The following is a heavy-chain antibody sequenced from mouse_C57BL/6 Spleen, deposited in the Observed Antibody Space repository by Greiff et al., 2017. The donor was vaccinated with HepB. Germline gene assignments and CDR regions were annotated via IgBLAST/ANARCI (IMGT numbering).Heavy chain of an antibody. J-gene: IGHJ4*01. CDR2: SNYDGSST. V-gene: IGHV5-16*01. CDR1: GFTFSDYY. D-gene: IGHD1-1*02. Sequence: VQLKESEGGLVQPGSSMKLSCTASGFTFSDYYMAWVRQVPEKGLEWVANSNYDGSSTYYLDSLKSRFIISRDNAKNILYLQMSSLKSEDTATYYCSRGTMAGTDYAIDYWGQGTSVTVSS. CDR3: SRGTMAGTDYAIDY.